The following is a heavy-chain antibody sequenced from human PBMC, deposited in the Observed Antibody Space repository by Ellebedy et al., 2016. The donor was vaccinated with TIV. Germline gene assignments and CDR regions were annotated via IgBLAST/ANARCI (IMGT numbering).Heavy chain of an antibody. V-gene: IGHV3-72*01. CDR1: GFTFGDYY. Sequence: PGGSLRLSCAASGFTFGDYYMDWVRQTPGKGLEWVTRSRNKVSGYTTEYAASVKGRFTISRDESKNSLYLQMNSLKTEDTAVYYCARANSATRYFDFWGQGTLVTVSS. CDR3: ARANSATRYFDF. D-gene: IGHD2/OR15-2a*01. CDR2: SRNKVSGYTT. J-gene: IGHJ4*02.